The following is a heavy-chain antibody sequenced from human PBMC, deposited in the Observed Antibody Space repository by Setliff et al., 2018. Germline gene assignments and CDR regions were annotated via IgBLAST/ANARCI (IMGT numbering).Heavy chain of an antibody. CDR2: ISYDGSNK. J-gene: IGHJ6*03. D-gene: IGHD2-21*02. V-gene: IGHV3-30*01. CDR3: ARDPILDYGSGLMVTAIQGYMDV. CDR1: GFTFSSHA. Sequence: LRLSCAASGFTFSSHAMHWVRQAPGKGLEWVAVISYDGSNKYYADSVKGRFTISRDNSKNTLFLQMNSLRPEDTAVYYCARDPILDYGSGLMVTAIQGYMDVWGKGTTVTVSS.